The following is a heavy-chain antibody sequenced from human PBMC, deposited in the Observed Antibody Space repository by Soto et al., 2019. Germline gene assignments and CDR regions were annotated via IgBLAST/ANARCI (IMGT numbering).Heavy chain of an antibody. V-gene: IGHV1-69*12. D-gene: IGHD3-3*02. J-gene: IGHJ6*02. CDR1: GGTFSTSA. CDR3: ARDKDRQQLGGNYYYILDV. CDR2: IMPIFATP. Sequence: QVQLMQSGAEVKKPGSSVKVSCKASGGTFSTSAISWVRQAPGEGLEWVGGIMPIFATPDYAQKFQGRVTISADESTPTAYLELTSLTTHDTAVYYCARDKDRQQLGGNYYYILDVWGQGTAITVSS.